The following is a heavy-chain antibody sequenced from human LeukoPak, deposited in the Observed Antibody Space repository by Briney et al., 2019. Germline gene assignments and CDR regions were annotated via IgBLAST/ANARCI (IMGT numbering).Heavy chain of an antibody. CDR1: GGSISSGSYY. J-gene: IGHJ4*02. V-gene: IGHV4-61*02. CDR3: ARGYYDILTGYYDDY. CDR2: IYTSGST. D-gene: IGHD3-9*01. Sequence: SETLSLTCTVSGGSISSGSYYWSWIRQPAGKGLEWIGRIYTSGSTHYNPSLKSRVTISVDTSKNQFSLKLSSVTAADTAVYYCARGYYDILTGYYDDYWGQGTLVTVSS.